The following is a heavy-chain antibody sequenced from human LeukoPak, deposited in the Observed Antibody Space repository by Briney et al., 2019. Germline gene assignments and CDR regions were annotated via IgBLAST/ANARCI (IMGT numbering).Heavy chain of an antibody. Sequence: GGSLRLSXAASGFTFSSYSMNWVRQAPGKGLEWVSSISSSSSYIYYADSVKGRFTISRDNAKISLYLQMNSLRAEDTAVYYCARDAGLLQGVIDYWGQGTLVTVSS. J-gene: IGHJ4*02. CDR1: GFTFSSYS. CDR3: ARDAGLLQGVIDY. V-gene: IGHV3-21*01. D-gene: IGHD3-16*01. CDR2: ISSSSSYI.